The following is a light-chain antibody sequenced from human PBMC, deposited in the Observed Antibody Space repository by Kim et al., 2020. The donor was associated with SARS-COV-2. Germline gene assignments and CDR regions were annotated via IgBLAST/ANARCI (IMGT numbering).Light chain of an antibody. V-gene: IGLV3-19*01. J-gene: IGLJ2*01. Sequence: VALGQTVRITCQGDSLRSYYATWYQQKPGQAPKVVIYGKDDRPSGVPDRFSGSSSGNTAYLTITGTQAGDEADYYCNSRDSNDYVVFGGGTKVTVL. CDR3: NSRDSNDYVV. CDR2: GKD. CDR1: SLRSYY.